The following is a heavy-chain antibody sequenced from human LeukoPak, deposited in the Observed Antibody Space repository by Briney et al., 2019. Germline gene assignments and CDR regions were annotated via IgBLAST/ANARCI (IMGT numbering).Heavy chain of an antibody. CDR1: GYTFTSYG. CDR3: ARDTIFGVVDTGAFDI. J-gene: IGHJ3*02. V-gene: IGHV1-18*01. Sequence: ASVKVSCKASGYTFTSYGISWVRQAPGQELEWMGWISAYNGNTNYAQKLQGRVTMTTDTSTSTAYMELRSLRSDDTAVYYCARDTIFGVVDTGAFDIWGQGTMVTVSS. CDR2: ISAYNGNT. D-gene: IGHD3-3*01.